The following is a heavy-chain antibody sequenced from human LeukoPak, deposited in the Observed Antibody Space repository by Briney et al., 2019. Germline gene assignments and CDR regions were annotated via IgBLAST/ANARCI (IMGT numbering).Heavy chain of an antibody. CDR2: ISYDGSNK. V-gene: IGHV3-30*18. J-gene: IGHJ4*02. Sequence: GRSLRLSCAASGFTFSSYGMHWVRQAPGKGLEWVAVISYDGSNKYYADSVKGRFTISRDNSKNTLYLQMNSLRAEDTAVYYCVKDRPRMVVVPAAAPFDYWGQGTLVTVSS. D-gene: IGHD2-2*01. CDR3: VKDRPRMVVVPAAAPFDY. CDR1: GFTFSSYG.